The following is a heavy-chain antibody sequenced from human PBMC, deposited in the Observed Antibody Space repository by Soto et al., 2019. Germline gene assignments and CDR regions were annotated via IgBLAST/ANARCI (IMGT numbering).Heavy chain of an antibody. D-gene: IGHD3-22*01. Sequence: SETLSLTCAVDGGYFSGYYWSWIRQPPGKGLEWIGEINHSGSTNYNPSLKSRVTISVDTSENQFSLKLSSVTAADTAVYYCASHYYDSSGYYDIDYWGQGTLVTVSS. CDR2: INHSGST. CDR3: ASHYYDSSGYYDIDY. V-gene: IGHV4-34*01. J-gene: IGHJ4*02. CDR1: GGYFSGYY.